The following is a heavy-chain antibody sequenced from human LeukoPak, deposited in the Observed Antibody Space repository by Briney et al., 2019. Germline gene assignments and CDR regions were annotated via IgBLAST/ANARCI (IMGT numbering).Heavy chain of an antibody. V-gene: IGHV1-2*02. CDR3: AYGNKYGEDAFDI. Sequence: ASVKVSCKASGYTFTGYYMHWVRQAPGQGLEWMGWTNPNSGGTNYPQKFQGRVTMTRDTSISTAYMELSRLRSDDTAVYYCAYGNKYGEDAFDIWGQGTMVTVSS. D-gene: IGHD3-10*01. J-gene: IGHJ3*02. CDR2: TNPNSGGT. CDR1: GYTFTGYY.